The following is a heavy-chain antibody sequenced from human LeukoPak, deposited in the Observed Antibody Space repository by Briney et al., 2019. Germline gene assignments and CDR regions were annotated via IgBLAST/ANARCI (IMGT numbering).Heavy chain of an antibody. Sequence: PGGSLRLSCAASGFTFSSYAMSWVRQAPGKGLEWVSAISGSGGSTYYADSVKGRFTISRDNSKNTLYLHMNSLRAEDTAVYDCAKGLRRGYSYGSTNYYYGMDVWGQGTTVTVSS. CDR2: ISGSGGST. CDR3: AKGLRRGYSYGSTNYYYGMDV. J-gene: IGHJ6*02. V-gene: IGHV3-23*01. D-gene: IGHD5-18*01. CDR1: GFTFSSYA.